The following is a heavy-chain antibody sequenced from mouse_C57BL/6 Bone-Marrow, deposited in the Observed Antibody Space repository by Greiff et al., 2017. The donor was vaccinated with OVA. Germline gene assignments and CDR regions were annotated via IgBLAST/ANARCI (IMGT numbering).Heavy chain of an antibody. J-gene: IGHJ2*01. V-gene: IGHV5-6*01. Sequence: EVQLVESGGDLVKPGGSLKLSCAASGFTFSSYGMSWVRQTPDKRLEWVATISSGGSYTYYPDSVKGRFTISRDNVKNTLYLQMSSLKSEDTALYYCARGVTPYYFDYWGQGTTLTVSS. CDR3: ARGVTPYYFDY. CDR1: GFTFSSYG. CDR2: ISSGGSYT. D-gene: IGHD2-2*01.